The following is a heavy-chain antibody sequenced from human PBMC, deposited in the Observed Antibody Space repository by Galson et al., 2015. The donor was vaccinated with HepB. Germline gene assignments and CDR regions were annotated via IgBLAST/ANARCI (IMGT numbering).Heavy chain of an antibody. CDR1: GYTFTSYG. V-gene: IGHV1-18*04. CDR3: ARDRGDIVDS. Sequence: SVKVSCKASGYTFTSYGISWVRQAPGQGLEWMGWISTYNGNTNYAQKIRGRVTMTTDTSTSTAYMELRSLRSDDTAVYYCARDRGDIVDSWGQGTLVTVSS. CDR2: ISTYNGNT. D-gene: IGHD2-15*01. J-gene: IGHJ4*02.